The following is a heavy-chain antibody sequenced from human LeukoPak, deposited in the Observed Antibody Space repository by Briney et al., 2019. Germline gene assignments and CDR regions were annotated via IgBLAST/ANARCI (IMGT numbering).Heavy chain of an antibody. D-gene: IGHD6-13*01. Sequence: SETLSLTCTVSDASITSYYWSWIRQPAGKGLEWIGRIYTSGSTNYNPSLKSRVTMSVDTSKNQFSLNLSSVTAADTAVYYCAKYSSSSLRAFDIWGQGTMVTVSS. CDR1: DASITSYY. CDR2: IYTSGST. CDR3: AKYSSSSLRAFDI. J-gene: IGHJ3*02. V-gene: IGHV4-4*07.